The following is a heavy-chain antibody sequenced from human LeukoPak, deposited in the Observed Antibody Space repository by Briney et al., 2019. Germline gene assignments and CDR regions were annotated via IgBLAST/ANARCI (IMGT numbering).Heavy chain of an antibody. J-gene: IGHJ4*02. V-gene: IGHV3-23*01. D-gene: IGHD1-26*01. Sequence: PGGSLRLSCAASGFTFSSYAMSWVRQAPGKGLEWVSAMSGSGGSTYYADSVKGRFTISRDNSKNTLYLQLNSLRAEDTAVYYCAKDLVGANYYWGQGTLVTVSS. CDR3: AKDLVGANYY. CDR1: GFTFSSYA. CDR2: MSGSGGST.